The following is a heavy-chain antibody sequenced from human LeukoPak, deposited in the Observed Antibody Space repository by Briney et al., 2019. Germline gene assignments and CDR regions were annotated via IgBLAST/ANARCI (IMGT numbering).Heavy chain of an antibody. CDR3: ARDYYGSGSPYYYYMDV. CDR2: ISPYNGDT. V-gene: IGHV1-18*04. CDR1: GYTFNTYG. D-gene: IGHD3-10*01. Sequence: ASVKVSCKASGYTFNTYGITWVRQAPGQGLEWMGWISPYNGDTHYAQKFQDRVTMTTDTSTSTACMDLRSLGFDDTAVYYCARDYYGSGSPYYYYMDVWGKGTTVTISS. J-gene: IGHJ6*03.